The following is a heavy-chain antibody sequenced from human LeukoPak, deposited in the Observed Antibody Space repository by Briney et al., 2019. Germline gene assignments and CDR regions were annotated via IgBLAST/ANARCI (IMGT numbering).Heavy chain of an antibody. D-gene: IGHD3-9*01. V-gene: IGHV4-34*01. Sequence: SETLSLTCAVYGGSFSDYYWSWIRQPPGKGLEWIGEIHQSGSTNYNPYNPSLKSRVAISVDTSKNQFSLKLSSVTAADTAVYYCARVPPYYDILTGPGPWGQGTLVTVSS. CDR3: ARVPPYYDILTGPGP. CDR1: GGSFSDYY. CDR2: IHQSGST. J-gene: IGHJ5*02.